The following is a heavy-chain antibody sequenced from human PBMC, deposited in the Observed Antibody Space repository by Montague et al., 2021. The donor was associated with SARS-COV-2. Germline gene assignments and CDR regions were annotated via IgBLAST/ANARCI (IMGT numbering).Heavy chain of an antibody. J-gene: IGHJ4*02. CDR3: ARDRFDFGAGRQGTIDF. Sequence: SETLSLTCSVSGDSNTNHYWSWIRQTAGKGLKWIGRMHFTGKTNFSPFFSSRLTMSADTSKNQFSLKLTSVTAADTAIYFCARDRFDFGAGRQGTIDFWGQGPLVTNSS. V-gene: IGHV4-4*07. CDR1: GDSNTNHY. CDR2: MHFTGKT. D-gene: IGHD3-10*01.